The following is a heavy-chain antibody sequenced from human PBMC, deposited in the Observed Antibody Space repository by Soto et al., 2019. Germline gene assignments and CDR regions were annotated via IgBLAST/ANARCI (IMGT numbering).Heavy chain of an antibody. D-gene: IGHD6-13*01. V-gene: IGHV5-51*01. CDR3: ASGPGRAGNAFDI. CDR1: RYSFNGYC. CDR2: ICPGAYDT. Sequence: HWQSLKMSWKASRYSFNGYCIVWVRQLPGNGLAWMGLICPGAYDTRYSRYFHGQVTISADKAISTPYLQWSSLKASDPAMYYWASGPGRAGNAFDIWGKGKMV. J-gene: IGHJ3*02.